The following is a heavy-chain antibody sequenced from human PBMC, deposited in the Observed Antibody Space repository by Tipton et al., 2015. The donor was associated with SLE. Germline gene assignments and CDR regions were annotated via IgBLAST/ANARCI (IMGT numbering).Heavy chain of an antibody. J-gene: IGHJ3*02. CDR2: IKQDGSEK. D-gene: IGHD6-13*01. CDR1: GFTFSSYW. CDR3: ASAAAAGQAGAFDI. V-gene: IGHV3-7*01. Sequence: SLRLSCAASGFTFSSYWMSWVRQAPGKGLEWVANIKQDGSEKYYVDSVKGRFTISRDNAKNSLYLQMNSLRAEDTAVYYCASAAAAGQAGAFDIWGQGTLVTVSS.